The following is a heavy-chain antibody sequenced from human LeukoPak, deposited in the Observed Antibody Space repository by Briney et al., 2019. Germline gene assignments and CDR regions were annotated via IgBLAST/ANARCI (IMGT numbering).Heavy chain of an antibody. V-gene: IGHV4-34*01. CDR2: INHSGST. CDR1: GGSFSRYY. Sequence: PSETLSLTCAVYGGSFSRYYWSWIRQPPGKGLEWIGEINHSGSTNYNTSLKSRVTIPVDTSKNQFSLELTSVTAADTAVYYCAIESSIAAGNTTTPNFDYWGQGTLVTVSS. CDR3: AIESSIAAGNTTTPNFDY. J-gene: IGHJ4*02. D-gene: IGHD6-13*01.